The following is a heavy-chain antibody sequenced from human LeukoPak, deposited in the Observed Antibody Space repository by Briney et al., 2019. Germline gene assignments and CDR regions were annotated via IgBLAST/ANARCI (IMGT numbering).Heavy chain of an antibody. V-gene: IGHV4-59*12. Sequence: SETLSLTCSVSGGAIINDYWNWIRQPPGKGLEWIGYIYYTGNMLYSPPLKSRVTISVDTSKNQFSLKLKSVTAADTAVYYCARGGDRSSWSIDYWGQGTLVTVSS. CDR3: ARGGDRSSWSIDY. D-gene: IGHD6-13*01. CDR2: IYYTGNM. CDR1: GGAIINDY. J-gene: IGHJ4*02.